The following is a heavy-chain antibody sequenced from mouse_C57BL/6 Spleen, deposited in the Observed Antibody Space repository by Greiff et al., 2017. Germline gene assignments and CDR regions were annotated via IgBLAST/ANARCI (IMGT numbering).Heavy chain of an antibody. CDR1: GFTFSDYG. CDR2: ISSGSSTI. J-gene: IGHJ2*01. D-gene: IGHD1-1*01. V-gene: IGHV5-17*01. Sequence: EVKLMESGGGLVKPGGSLKLSCAASGFTFSDYGMHWVRQAPEKGLEWVAYISSGSSTIYYADTVKGRFTISRDNAKNTLFLQMTSLRSEDTAMYYCARRDYYGIFDYWGQGTTLTVSS. CDR3: ARRDYYGIFDY.